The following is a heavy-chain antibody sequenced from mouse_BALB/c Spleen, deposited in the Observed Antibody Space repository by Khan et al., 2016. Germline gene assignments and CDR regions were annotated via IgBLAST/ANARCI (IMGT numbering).Heavy chain of an antibody. CDR3: ALYRYYYCSSRYFDV. CDR1: GYTFTNYG. CDR2: INTYSGES. V-gene: IGHV9-3-1*01. J-gene: IGHJ1*01. Sequence: QIQLVQSGPDLKRPGKTLTISCKASGYTFTNYGINWVKQAPGKGLKWMGWINTYSGESTYADVFKGRFAISLESSANTVYLQINNLKNEDTATYFGALYRYYYCSSRYFDVWCAGTPVTVSS. D-gene: IGHD1-1*01.